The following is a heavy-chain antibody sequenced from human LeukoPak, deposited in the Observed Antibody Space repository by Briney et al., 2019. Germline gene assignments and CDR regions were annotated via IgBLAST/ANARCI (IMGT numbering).Heavy chain of an antibody. CDR3: AKRGVLIRVILVGFHKEAYYFDS. D-gene: IGHD3-22*01. CDR1: GITLSNYG. Sequence: SGGSLRLSCAVAGITLSNYGRSWVRQAPGKVLEWVTGISGGGDGTNYAYSVRGLFTISRDNSKNTLSLQMNSLAAEKTAVSFCAKRGVLIRVILVGFHKEAYYFDSWGQGGLVTVSS. CDR2: ISGGGDGT. J-gene: IGHJ4*02. V-gene: IGHV3-23*01.